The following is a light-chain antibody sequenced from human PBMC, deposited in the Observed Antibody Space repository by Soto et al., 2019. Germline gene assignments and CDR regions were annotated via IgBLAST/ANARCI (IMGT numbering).Light chain of an antibody. Sequence: DIQMTQSPSTLSASVGDRVTITCRASQNIGSWLAWYQQXXXXAPKVLIYVASSLERGVPSRFSGSGSGTEFTLTISSLQPDDFATYYCQQYNSYSGTFGQGTRLEIK. CDR1: QNIGSW. V-gene: IGKV1-5*01. J-gene: IGKJ5*01. CDR3: QQYNSYSGT. CDR2: VAS.